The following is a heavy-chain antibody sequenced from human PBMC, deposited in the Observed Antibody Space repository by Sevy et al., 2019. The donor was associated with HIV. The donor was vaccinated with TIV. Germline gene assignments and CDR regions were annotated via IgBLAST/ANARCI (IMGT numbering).Heavy chain of an antibody. D-gene: IGHD3-16*01. V-gene: IGHV3-48*02. CDR3: ARDRSLYDYVWGSSHDAFDI. J-gene: IGHJ3*02. CDR2: ISSSSSTI. Sequence: GGSLRLSCAASGFTFSSYSMNWVRQAPGKGLEWVSYISSSSSTIYYADSVKGRFTISRDNAKNSLYLQMNSLRDEDTAVYYCARDRSLYDYVWGSSHDAFDIWGQGTMVTVSS. CDR1: GFTFSSYS.